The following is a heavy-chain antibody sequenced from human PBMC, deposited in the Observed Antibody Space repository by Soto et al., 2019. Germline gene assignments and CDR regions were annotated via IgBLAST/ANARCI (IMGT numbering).Heavy chain of an antibody. Sequence: GASVKVSCKASGYTFTSYAIHWVRQAPGQRLEWMGRINVGDGDTQYSQTSQGRVTLTRDTRANTAYMELSSLRSEDTAVYYCARDTSGYSPFDYWGQGTPVTVSS. CDR3: ARDTSGYSPFDY. CDR2: INVGDGDT. J-gene: IGHJ4*02. V-gene: IGHV1-3*01. D-gene: IGHD3-22*01. CDR1: GYTFTSYA.